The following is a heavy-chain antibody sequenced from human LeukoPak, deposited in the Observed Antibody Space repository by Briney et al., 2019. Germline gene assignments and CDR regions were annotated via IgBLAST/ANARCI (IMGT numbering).Heavy chain of an antibody. V-gene: IGHV3-7*01. D-gene: IGHD6-13*01. J-gene: IGHJ6*02. CDR2: IKQDGSEK. CDR1: GFTFSSYW. Sequence: GGSLRLSCAASGFTFSSYWMSWVRQAPGKGLEWVANIKQDGSEKYYVDSAKGRFTISGDNAKNSLYLQMNSLRAEDTAVYYCARGSSSWRYYYYYGMDVWGQGTTVTVSS. CDR3: ARGSSSWRYYYYYGMDV.